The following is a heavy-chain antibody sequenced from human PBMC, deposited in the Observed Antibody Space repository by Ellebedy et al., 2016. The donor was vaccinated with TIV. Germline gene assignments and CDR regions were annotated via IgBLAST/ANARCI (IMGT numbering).Heavy chain of an antibody. V-gene: IGHV3-30-3*01. Sequence: GGSLRLXCEAAGFTFSNLAMHWVRQAPGKGLEWVAVISYEGNNKYYADSVKGRFTISRDNSKNMVYLQMNSLRADDTAVYYCVKDVFYDGSPYYLDYWGQGTQVTVSS. D-gene: IGHD3-22*01. CDR1: GFTFSNLA. J-gene: IGHJ4*02. CDR3: VKDVFYDGSPYYLDY. CDR2: ISYEGNNK.